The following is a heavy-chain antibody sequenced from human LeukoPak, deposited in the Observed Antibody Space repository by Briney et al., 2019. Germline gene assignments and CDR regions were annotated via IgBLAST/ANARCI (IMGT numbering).Heavy chain of an antibody. D-gene: IGHD2-2*02. V-gene: IGHV3-30-3*01. CDR2: ISYDGSNK. CDR3: ARGAAAGDQLLYYWFDP. Sequence: GGSLRLSCAASGFTFSSYAMHWVRQAPGKGLEWVAVISYDGSNKYYADSVKGRFTISRDNSKNTLYLQMNSLRAEDTAVYYCARGAAAGDQLLYYWFDPWGQGTLVTVSS. J-gene: IGHJ5*02. CDR1: GFTFSSYA.